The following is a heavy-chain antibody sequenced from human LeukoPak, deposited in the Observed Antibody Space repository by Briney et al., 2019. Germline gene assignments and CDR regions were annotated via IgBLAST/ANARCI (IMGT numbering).Heavy chain of an antibody. D-gene: IGHD2-2*01. Sequence: GGSLRLSCAASGFTFSSYSMNWVRQAPGKGLEWVSSISSSSSYIYYADSVKGRFTISRDNAKNSLYPQMNSLRAEDTAVYYCARDGRTDRSNTDIVVVPAEDYYYYYGMDVWGQGTTVTVSS. CDR3: ARDGRTDRSNTDIVVVPAEDYYYYYGMDV. J-gene: IGHJ6*02. CDR2: ISSSSSYI. V-gene: IGHV3-21*01. CDR1: GFTFSSYS.